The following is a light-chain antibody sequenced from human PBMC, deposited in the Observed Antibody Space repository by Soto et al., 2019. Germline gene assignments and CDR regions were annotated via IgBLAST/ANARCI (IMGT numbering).Light chain of an antibody. Sequence: IVMTQSPAPLDVSTGDIGARSCRASQSVSSKSAWHQQTPGQAPRLLIDAASTRASGIPARFSGSGSGTEFTLTISSLQSEDFAVYCCQQYSYWPRTFGQGTTVDIK. J-gene: IGKJ1*01. CDR2: AAS. CDR1: QSVSSK. V-gene: IGKV3-15*01. CDR3: QQYSYWPRT.